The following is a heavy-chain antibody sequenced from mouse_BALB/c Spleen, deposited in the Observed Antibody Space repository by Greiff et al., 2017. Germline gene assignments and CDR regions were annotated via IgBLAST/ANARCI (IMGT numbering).Heavy chain of an antibody. Sequence: VQLKQSGPELVKPGASVKMSCKASGYTFTSYVMHWVKQKPGQGLEWIGYINPYNDGTKYNEKFKGKATLTSDKSSSTAYMELSSLTSEDSAVYYCARGHYGDDVYAMDYWGQGTSVTVSS. CDR3: ARGHYGDDVYAMDY. V-gene: IGHV1-14*01. CDR2: INPYNDGT. D-gene: IGHD2-2*01. J-gene: IGHJ4*01. CDR1: GYTFTSYV.